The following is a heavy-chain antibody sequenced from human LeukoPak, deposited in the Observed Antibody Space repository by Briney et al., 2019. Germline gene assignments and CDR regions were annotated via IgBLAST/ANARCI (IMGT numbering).Heavy chain of an antibody. CDR3: ARADYGDYQYYFDY. CDR1: GGSFSGYY. Sequence: SETLSLTCAVYGGSFSGYYWSWIRQPPGKGLEWIGEINHSGSTNYNPSLKSRVTISVDTSKNQFSLKLSSVTAADTAVYYCARADYGDYQYYFDYWGQGTLVTVSS. D-gene: IGHD4-17*01. J-gene: IGHJ4*02. V-gene: IGHV4-34*01. CDR2: INHSGST.